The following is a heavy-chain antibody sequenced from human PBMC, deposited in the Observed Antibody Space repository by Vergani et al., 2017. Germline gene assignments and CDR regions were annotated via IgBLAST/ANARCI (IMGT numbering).Heavy chain of an antibody. V-gene: IGHV1-69*01. J-gene: IGHJ6*03. D-gene: IGHD4-23*01. CDR1: GGTFSSYA. CDR2: IIPIFGTA. CDR3: ASALDYGGNPNYYYYYMDV. Sequence: QVQLVQSGAEVKKPGSSVKVSCKASGGTFSSYAISWVRQAPGQGLEWMGGIIPIFGTANYAQKFQGRVTITADESTSTAYMELSSLRSEDTAVCYCASALDYGGNPNYYYYYMDVWGKGTTVTVSS.